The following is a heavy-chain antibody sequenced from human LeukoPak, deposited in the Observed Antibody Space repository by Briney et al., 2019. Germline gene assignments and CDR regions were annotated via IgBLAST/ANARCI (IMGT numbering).Heavy chain of an antibody. CDR2: IKRKIDGETT. Sequence: GGSLRLSCVASGFTFSNAWMSWVRQAPIKGLEGGSRIKRKIDGETTDYAAPAKDRFTISIDDSKNTLYLQMNSLKTEDTAVYYCTSEDQGGFDYWGRGTLVTVSS. CDR3: TSEDQGGFDY. V-gene: IGHV3-15*01. D-gene: IGHD1-26*01. J-gene: IGHJ4*02. CDR1: GFTFSNAW.